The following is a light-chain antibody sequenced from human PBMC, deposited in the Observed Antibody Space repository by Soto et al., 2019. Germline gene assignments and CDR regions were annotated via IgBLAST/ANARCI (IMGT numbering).Light chain of an antibody. J-gene: IGKJ1*01. V-gene: IGKV3-20*01. CDR2: GAS. CDR1: QSVSSSY. Sequence: EIVLTQSPGTLSLSPGERATLSCRASQSVSSSYLAWYQQKPGQAPRLLIYGASSRATGIPDRFSGSGSGTDFTLTMSRLEPEDFAVYYCQQYASSPRTFGQGTQVEVK. CDR3: QQYASSPRT.